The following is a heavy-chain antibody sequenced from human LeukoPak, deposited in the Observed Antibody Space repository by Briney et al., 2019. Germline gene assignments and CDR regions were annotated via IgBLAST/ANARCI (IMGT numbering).Heavy chain of an antibody. CDR3: ARVGRVAVAGTSYYYFYMDV. D-gene: IGHD6-19*01. J-gene: IGHJ6*03. CDR2: ILGSGRS. Sequence: SETLSLTWIVAGGSISSCCGGCIRQPAGEWRELIGRILGSGRSDYNPSLNSRVTMSLDTSQNQFSLKLSSVTAADTAVYYCARVGRVAVAGTSYYYFYMDVWGTGTTVTVSS. V-gene: IGHV4-4*07. CDR1: GGSISSCC.